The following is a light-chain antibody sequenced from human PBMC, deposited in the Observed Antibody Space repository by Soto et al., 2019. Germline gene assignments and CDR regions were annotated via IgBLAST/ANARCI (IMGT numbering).Light chain of an antibody. J-gene: IGLJ1*01. CDR3: SSYTSSSTYV. V-gene: IGLV2-14*03. Sequence: QSALTQPASVSGSPGQSITISCTGTSTDVGGYNYVSWYQQHPGKAPKLMIYDVSNRPSGVSNRCSGSKSGNTASLTISGLQAEDEDDYYCSSYTSSSTYVFGTETKLTVL. CDR2: DVS. CDR1: STDVGGYNY.